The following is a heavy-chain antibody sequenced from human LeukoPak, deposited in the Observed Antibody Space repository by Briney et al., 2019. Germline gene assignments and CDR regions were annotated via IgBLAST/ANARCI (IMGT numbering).Heavy chain of an antibody. Sequence: PGGSLRLSCTASGFTFGDYAMTWVRQAPGKGLEWVSSITASSTAIYSADSVKGRFTISRDNAKNFLYLQMNSLRAEDTAVYYCARTYYDILTGYNPYFDYWGQGILVTVSS. CDR2: ITASSTAI. CDR1: GFTFGDYA. CDR3: ARTYYDILTGYNPYFDY. V-gene: IGHV3-21*01. J-gene: IGHJ4*02. D-gene: IGHD3-9*01.